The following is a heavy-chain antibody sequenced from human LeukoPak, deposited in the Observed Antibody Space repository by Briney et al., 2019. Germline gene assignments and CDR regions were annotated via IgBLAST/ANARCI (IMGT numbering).Heavy chain of an antibody. CDR2: IIPIFGTA. D-gene: IGHD3-3*01. CDR1: GGTFSSYA. Sequence: SVKVSCKASGGTFSSYAISWVRQAPGQGLEWMGRIIPIFGTADYAQKFQGRVTITTDESTSTAYMELSSLRSEDTAVYYCAREFGSGGDFWSGYYRSPFAFDIRGQGTMVTVSS. J-gene: IGHJ3*02. V-gene: IGHV1-69*05. CDR3: AREFGSGGDFWSGYYRSPFAFDI.